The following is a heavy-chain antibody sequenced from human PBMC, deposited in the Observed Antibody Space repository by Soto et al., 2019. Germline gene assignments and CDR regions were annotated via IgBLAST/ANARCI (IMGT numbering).Heavy chain of an antibody. V-gene: IGHV3-48*01. CDR1: GFTFNIYS. J-gene: IGHJ4*02. CDR3: ATDKLGYCSDGRCYRPGYFEN. D-gene: IGHD2-15*01. CDR2: ISGSSSTI. Sequence: GGSMRLSCAASGFTFNIYSMNWVRQAPWKGLEWVSYISGSSSTIYYADSVKGRFTISRDNAKNSLYLQMNSLRAEDTAVYYCATDKLGYCSDGRCYRPGYFENWGQGT.